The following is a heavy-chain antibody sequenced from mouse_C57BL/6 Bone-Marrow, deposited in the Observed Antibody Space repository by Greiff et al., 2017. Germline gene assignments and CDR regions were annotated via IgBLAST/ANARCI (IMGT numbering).Heavy chain of an antibody. J-gene: IGHJ1*03. D-gene: IGHD1-1*01. Sequence: QVQLQQSGAELVKPGASVKLSCKASGYTFTSYWMHWVKQRPGQGLEWIGMIHPNSGSTNYNEKFKSKATLTVDKASSTAYMQLSSLTSEDSAVYYFARSGIYYYCSWGYFDVWGTGTTVTVSS. CDR2: IHPNSGST. CDR3: ARSGIYYYCSWGYFDV. V-gene: IGHV1-64*01. CDR1: GYTFTSYW.